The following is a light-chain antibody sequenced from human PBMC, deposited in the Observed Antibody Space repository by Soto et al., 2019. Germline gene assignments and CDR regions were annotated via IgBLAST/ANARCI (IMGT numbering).Light chain of an antibody. CDR3: ETWDSNTHTV. CDR2: LEGSXXX. V-gene: IGLV4-60*02. CDR1: SGHSSYI. J-gene: IGLJ3*02. Sequence: QSVLTQSSSASASLGSSVKLTCTLSSGHSSYIIAWHQQQPGKAPRYLMKLEGSXXXXXXXXXPDXXSGSSSGADRYLTISNLQXXXXADYYCETWDSNTHTVFGGGTKLTVL.